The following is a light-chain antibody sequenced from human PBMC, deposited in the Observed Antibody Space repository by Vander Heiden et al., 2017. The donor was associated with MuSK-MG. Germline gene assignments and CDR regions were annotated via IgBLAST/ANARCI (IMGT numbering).Light chain of an antibody. CDR2: SNN. Sequence: QPVLTHPPSASGTPGQRVTISCSGRSSNIGSNTVNWYQHLPGTAPKLLIFSNNQRPSGVPDRFSGSKSGTSASLAISGLQSEDEADYFCAAWEDSLNGPVFGGGTKVTVL. J-gene: IGLJ3*02. V-gene: IGLV1-44*01. CDR1: SSNIGSNT. CDR3: AAWEDSLNGPV.